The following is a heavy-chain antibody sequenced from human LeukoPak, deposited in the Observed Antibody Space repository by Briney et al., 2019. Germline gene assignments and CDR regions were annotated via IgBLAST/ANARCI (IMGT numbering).Heavy chain of an antibody. V-gene: IGHV4-28*01. CDR1: GYSISSSNW. J-gene: IGHJ3*02. CDR3: ARRGGSYYGHAFDI. Sequence: SETLSLTCAVSGYSISSSNWWGWIRQPPGKGLEWIGYIYYSGSTYYNPPLKSRVTMSVDTSKNQFSLKLSSVTAVDTAVYYCARRGGSYYGHAFDIWGQGTMVTVSS. D-gene: IGHD1-26*01. CDR2: IYYSGST.